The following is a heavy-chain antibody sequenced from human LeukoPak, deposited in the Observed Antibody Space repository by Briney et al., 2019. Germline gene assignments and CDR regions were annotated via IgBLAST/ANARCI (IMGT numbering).Heavy chain of an antibody. D-gene: IGHD6-13*01. CDR3: ARDSSSWLNYYYGMDV. CDR2: IYYSGST. Sequence: SETLSLTCTVSGGSISSYYWSCIRQPPGKGLEWIGYIYYSGSTNYNPSLKSRVTISLDTSKNQFSLKLSSVTAADTAVYYCARDSSSWLNYYYGMDVWGQGTTVTVSS. CDR1: GGSISSYY. V-gene: IGHV4-59*01. J-gene: IGHJ6*02.